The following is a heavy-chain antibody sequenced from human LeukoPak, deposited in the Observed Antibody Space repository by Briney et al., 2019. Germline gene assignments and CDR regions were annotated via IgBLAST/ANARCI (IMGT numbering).Heavy chain of an antibody. CDR2: ISSSSSSYI. Sequence: GGSLRLSCAASGFTFSSYGMSWVRQAPGKGLEWVSSISSSSSSYIYYADSLKGRFTISRDNAKKSVYLQMNSLRAEDTAVYYCARGALDAATPFDSWGQGTLVTVSS. D-gene: IGHD2-15*01. CDR3: ARGALDAATPFDS. J-gene: IGHJ5*01. V-gene: IGHV3-21*01. CDR1: GFTFSSYG.